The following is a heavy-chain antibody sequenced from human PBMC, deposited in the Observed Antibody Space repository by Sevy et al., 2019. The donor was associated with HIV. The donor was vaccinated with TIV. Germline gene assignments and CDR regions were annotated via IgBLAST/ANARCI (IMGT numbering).Heavy chain of an antibody. D-gene: IGHD3-10*01. J-gene: IGHJ6*02. CDR3: ARDRYYGSGPYYGLDV. V-gene: IGHV4-31*03. Sequence: SETLSLTCTVSGVSISSGGYSWSWIRQLPGKGLEWIGYIYNSGSTSYNPSLKSRLTISIDKSKNQFSLRLTSGTAADTAVYYCARDRYYGSGPYYGLDVWGQGTTVTVSS. CDR2: IYNSGST. CDR1: GVSISSGGYS.